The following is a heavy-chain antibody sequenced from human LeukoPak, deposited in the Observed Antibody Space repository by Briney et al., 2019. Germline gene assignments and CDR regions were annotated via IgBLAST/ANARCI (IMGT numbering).Heavy chain of an antibody. CDR2: IYYSGST. V-gene: IGHV4-39*01. J-gene: IGHJ5*02. D-gene: IGHD3-16*01. CDR1: GGSISSSSYY. CDR3: ARRNYDYVWGSYTWFDP. Sequence: PETLSLTCTVSGGSISSSSYYWGWIRQPPGKGLEWIGSIYYSGSTYYNPSLKSRVTISVDTSKNQFSLKLSSVTAADTAVYYCARRNYDYVWGSYTWFDPWGQGTLVTVSS.